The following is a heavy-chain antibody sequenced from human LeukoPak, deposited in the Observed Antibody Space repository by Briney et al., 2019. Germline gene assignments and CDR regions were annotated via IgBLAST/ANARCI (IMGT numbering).Heavy chain of an antibody. Sequence: ASVKVSCKASEYTFSSYSIHWVRQAPGQRLEWMGWINAGKGNTKYSQKLQGRVTITGDTSASTAYMELSSLRSEDTAVYYCARGSCSSTSCFMDVWSQGTTVTVSS. J-gene: IGHJ6*02. CDR1: EYTFSSYS. CDR2: INAGKGNT. CDR3: ARGSCSSTSCFMDV. D-gene: IGHD2-2*01. V-gene: IGHV1-3*01.